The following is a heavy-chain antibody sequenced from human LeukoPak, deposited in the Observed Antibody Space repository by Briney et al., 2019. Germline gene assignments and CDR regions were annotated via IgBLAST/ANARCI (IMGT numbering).Heavy chain of an antibody. J-gene: IGHJ4*02. CDR3: ARAGQSNWNYDY. CDR1: VGSFNGYY. Sequence: SETLSLTCAVYVGSFNGYYWTWIRQAPGKGLEWIGEIDHSGSTKYNPSLKGRVTISVDTSKNQFSLKLTSVTAADTAVYYCARAGQSNWNYDYWGPGTLVTVSS. CDR2: IDHSGST. V-gene: IGHV4-34*01. D-gene: IGHD1-7*01.